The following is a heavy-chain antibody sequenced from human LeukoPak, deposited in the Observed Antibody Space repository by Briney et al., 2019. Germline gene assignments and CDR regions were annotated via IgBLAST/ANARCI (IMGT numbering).Heavy chain of an antibody. CDR2: IYYSGIT. Sequence: QPSETLSLTCTVSGGSIISSSYYWGWIRQPPGKGLEWIGSIYYSGITYYNPSLKSRVTISVDTSKSQFSLKMSSVTAADTAVYYCARNEIITAAGPGFIDRFDPWGQGTLVTVSS. CDR1: GGSIISSSYY. D-gene: IGHD6-13*01. J-gene: IGHJ5*02. CDR3: ARNEIITAAGPGFIDRFDP. V-gene: IGHV4-39*01.